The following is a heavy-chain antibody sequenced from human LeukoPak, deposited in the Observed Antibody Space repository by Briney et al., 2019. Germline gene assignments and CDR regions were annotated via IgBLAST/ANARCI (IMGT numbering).Heavy chain of an antibody. CDR2: IKWNSGSI. CDR3: AKDRRIAAAGKYGMDV. CDR1: GFTFDDYA. Sequence: GGSLRLSCAASGFTFDDYATHWVRQAPGKGLEWVSTIKWNSGSIGYADSVKGRFTISRDNAKNSLYLQMNSLRPEDTALYYCAKDRRIAAAGKYGMDVWGQGTSVTVSS. D-gene: IGHD6-13*01. V-gene: IGHV3-9*01. J-gene: IGHJ6*02.